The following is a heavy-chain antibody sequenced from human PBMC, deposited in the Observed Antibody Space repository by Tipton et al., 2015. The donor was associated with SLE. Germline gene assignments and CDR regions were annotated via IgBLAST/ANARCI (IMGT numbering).Heavy chain of an antibody. D-gene: IGHD3-22*01. CDR2: ISYDGSNK. Sequence: QLVQSGGGVVQPGGSLRLSCAASGFTFSSYGMHWVRQAPGKGLEWVAVISYDGSNKYYADSVKGRFTISRDNSKNTLYLQMNSLRAEDTAVYYGAARYDSNDYWGQGTLVTVSS. V-gene: IGHV3-30*03. J-gene: IGHJ4*02. CDR1: GFTFSSYG. CDR3: AARYDSNDY.